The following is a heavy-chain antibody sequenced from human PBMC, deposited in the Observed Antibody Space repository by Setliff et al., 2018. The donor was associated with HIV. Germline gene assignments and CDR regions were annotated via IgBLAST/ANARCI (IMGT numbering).Heavy chain of an antibody. CDR2: INSASGGT. J-gene: IGHJ4*02. CDR1: GYTFTDNY. CDR3: ARADSSNWYHVGY. D-gene: IGHD6-13*01. V-gene: IGHV1-2*02. Sequence: ASVKVSCKASGYTFTDNYIHWVRQAPGQGLEWMAWINSASGGTNYAQNFQGRVTVTRDTSINTVYLELSSLRSEDTAVYYCARADSSNWYHVGYWGQGTLVTVSS.